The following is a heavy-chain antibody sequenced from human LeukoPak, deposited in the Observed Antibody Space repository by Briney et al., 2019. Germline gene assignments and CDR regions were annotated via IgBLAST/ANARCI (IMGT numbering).Heavy chain of an antibody. CDR1: GFTFSSYG. V-gene: IGHV3-23*01. CDR2: ISSSTGLT. D-gene: IGHD3-10*01. J-gene: IGHJ4*02. Sequence: PGGSLRLSCAASGFTFSSYGMSWVRQAPGKGLEWVSAISSSTGLTYYADSVKGRFTISRDNSKHTLYMQMNSLRAEDTAVYYCARDAPQSMVRGNGYFDYWGQGTLVTVSS. CDR3: ARDAPQSMVRGNGYFDY.